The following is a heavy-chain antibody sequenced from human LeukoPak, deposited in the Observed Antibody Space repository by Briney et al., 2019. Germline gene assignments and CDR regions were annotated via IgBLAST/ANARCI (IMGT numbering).Heavy chain of an antibody. V-gene: IGHV3-30*02. Sequence: PGGSLRLSCAASGFTFSSYGMHWVRQAPGKGLEWVAFIRYDGSNKYYADSVKGRFTISRDNSKNTLYLQMNSLRAEDTAVYYCAKVLAKRAVATGASTGGQGTLVTVSS. CDR1: GFTFSSYG. J-gene: IGHJ4*02. CDR2: IRYDGSNK. D-gene: IGHD5-12*01. CDR3: AKVLAKRAVATGAST.